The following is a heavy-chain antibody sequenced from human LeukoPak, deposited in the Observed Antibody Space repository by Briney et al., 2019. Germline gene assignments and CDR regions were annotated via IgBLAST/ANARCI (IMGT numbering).Heavy chain of an antibody. V-gene: IGHV1-2*02. J-gene: IGHJ4*02. CDR2: INSYSGGT. D-gene: IGHD6-13*01. Sequence: ASVKVSCKASGYTFTGSYIHWVRQAPGQGPEWMGWINSYSGGTNYAQKFQGRVTLTRDTSLGTAYMELSRLRSDDTAVYYCARQGEAASFDYWGQGTLVTVSS. CDR1: GYTFTGSY. CDR3: ARQGEAASFDY.